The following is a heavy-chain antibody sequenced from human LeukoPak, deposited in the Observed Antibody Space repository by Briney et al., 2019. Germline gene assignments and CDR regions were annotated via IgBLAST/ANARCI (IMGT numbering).Heavy chain of an antibody. CDR2: IIPIFGIA. Sequence: SVKVSCKASGGTFSSYAISWVRQAPGQGLEWMGRIIPIFGIANYAQKFQGRVTITADKSTSTAYMELSSLRSEDTAVYYCARAACSSTSCYPDRGEFDYWGQGTLVTVSS. J-gene: IGHJ4*02. V-gene: IGHV1-69*04. D-gene: IGHD2-2*01. CDR3: ARAACSSTSCYPDRGEFDY. CDR1: GGTFSSYA.